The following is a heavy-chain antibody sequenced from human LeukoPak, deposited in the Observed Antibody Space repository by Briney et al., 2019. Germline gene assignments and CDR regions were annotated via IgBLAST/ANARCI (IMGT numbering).Heavy chain of an antibody. Sequence: PGGSLRLSCATSGFTFSSYSMQWVRQAPGKGLEWVAFISFDGRIKYYADSVRGRFTISRDNSKNTLYLQMNSLRTDDMAMYYCARLRAHDTSGYYYEYWGQGTLVTVSS. J-gene: IGHJ4*02. D-gene: IGHD3-22*01. CDR3: ARLRAHDTSGYYYEY. CDR1: GFTFSSYS. CDR2: ISFDGRIK. V-gene: IGHV3-30*04.